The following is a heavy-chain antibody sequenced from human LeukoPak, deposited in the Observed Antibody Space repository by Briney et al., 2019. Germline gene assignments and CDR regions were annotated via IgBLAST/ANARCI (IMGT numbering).Heavy chain of an antibody. CDR1: GFTFGNYI. D-gene: IGHD2-2*01. J-gene: IGHJ4*02. Sequence: PGGSLRLSCTVSGFTFGNYIMNWVRLSPGTGLEWVSSIAGGGEVTFYADSVKGRFRTSRDDSKNTLYLQMNSLRAEDTGVYYCANWGGTESICTIWYGPLDYWGQGPQVTVSS. V-gene: IGHV3-23*01. CDR2: IAGGGEVT. CDR3: ANWGGTESICTIWYGPLDY.